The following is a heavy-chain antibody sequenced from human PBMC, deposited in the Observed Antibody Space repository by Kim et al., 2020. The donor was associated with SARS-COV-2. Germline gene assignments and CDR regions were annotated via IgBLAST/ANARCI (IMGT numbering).Heavy chain of an antibody. CDR3: AKRAAWFDP. CDR2: GST. J-gene: IGHJ5*02. V-gene: IGHV3-23*01. D-gene: IGHD6-25*01. Sequence: GSTYYADSVKGRLTISRDNSKNTLYLQMNSLRAEDTAVYYCAKRAAWFDPWGQGTLVTVSS.